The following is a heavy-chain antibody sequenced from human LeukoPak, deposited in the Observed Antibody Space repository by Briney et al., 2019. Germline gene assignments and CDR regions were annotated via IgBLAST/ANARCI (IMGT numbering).Heavy chain of an antibody. J-gene: IGHJ4*02. CDR1: GFTFSSYS. V-gene: IGHV3-48*04. D-gene: IGHD3-22*01. CDR2: ISSSSSTI. CDR3: ARDFRSYYYDSSGLDY. Sequence: GGSLRLSCAASGFTFSSYSMNWVRQAPGKGLEWVSYISSSSSTIYYADSVKGRFTISRDNAKNSLYLQMNSLRAEDTAVYYCARDFRSYYYDSSGLDYWGQGTLVTVSS.